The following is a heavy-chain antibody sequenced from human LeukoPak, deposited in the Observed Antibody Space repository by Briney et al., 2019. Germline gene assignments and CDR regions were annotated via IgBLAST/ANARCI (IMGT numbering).Heavy chain of an antibody. CDR1: GFTFSSYA. J-gene: IGHJ6*02. V-gene: IGHV3-23*01. Sequence: GGSLRLSCAASGFTFSSYAMSWVRQAPGKGLAWVSTISGGSGSTYCADSVKGRFTISRDNSKNTLYLQMNSLRAEDTAVYYCARDAPSRVVPAAMAKYYYYGMDVWGQGTTVTVSS. CDR2: ISGGSGST. CDR3: ARDAPSRVVPAAMAKYYYYGMDV. D-gene: IGHD2-2*01.